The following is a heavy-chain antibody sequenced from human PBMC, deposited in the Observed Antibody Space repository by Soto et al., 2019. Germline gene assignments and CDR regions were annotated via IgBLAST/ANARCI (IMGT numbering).Heavy chain of an antibody. J-gene: IGHJ4*02. V-gene: IGHV4-59*01. CDR3: ARGRGYCSSTSCHVAFDY. Sequence: SETLSLTCTVSGGSISSYYWSWIRQPPGKGLEWIGYIYYSGSTNYNPSLKSRVTISVDTSKNQFSLKLSSVTAADTAVYYCARGRGYCSSTSCHVAFDYWGQGTLVTVSS. D-gene: IGHD2-2*01. CDR2: IYYSGST. CDR1: GGSISSYY.